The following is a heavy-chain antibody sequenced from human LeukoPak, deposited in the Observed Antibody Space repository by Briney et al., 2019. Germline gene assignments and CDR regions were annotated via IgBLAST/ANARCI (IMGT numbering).Heavy chain of an antibody. CDR3: TRGKGGTMF. V-gene: IGHV4-34*01. Sequence: SETLSLTCALYGGSFNGDYWSWIRQPPGKGLEWVGEINDGAGTHYNPSLKSRVTVSEDTSTKQFSLKLRSATAADTAMYYCTRGKGGTMFWGQGTLVTVSS. J-gene: IGHJ4*02. CDR1: GGSFNGDY. D-gene: IGHD1-1*01. CDR2: INDGAGT.